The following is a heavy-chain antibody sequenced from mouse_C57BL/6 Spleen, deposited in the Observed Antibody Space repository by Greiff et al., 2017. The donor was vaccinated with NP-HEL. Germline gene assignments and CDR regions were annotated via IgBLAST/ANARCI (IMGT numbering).Heavy chain of an antibody. CDR1: GYAFSSYW. Sequence: QVQLQQSGAELVKPGASVKISCKASGYAFSSYWMNWVKQRPGKGLEWIGQIYPGDGDTNYNGKFKGKATLTADKSSSTAYMQLSSLTSEDSAVYFCARGVNYYGSSYKAMDYWGQGTSVTVSS. CDR3: ARGVNYYGSSYKAMDY. V-gene: IGHV1-80*01. J-gene: IGHJ4*01. D-gene: IGHD1-1*01. CDR2: IYPGDGDT.